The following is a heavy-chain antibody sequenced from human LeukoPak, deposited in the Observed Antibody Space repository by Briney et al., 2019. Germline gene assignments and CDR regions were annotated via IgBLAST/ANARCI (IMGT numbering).Heavy chain of an antibody. Sequence: ASVKVSCKASGYPFTSYYIHWVRQAPGQGLEWMGIINPSGGSTNYVQKFQGRVTMTSDTPTSTVYTELSSLRSEDTAVYYCTRDLRYCSSISCYPAEEDYWGQGTLVTVSS. J-gene: IGHJ4*02. V-gene: IGHV1-46*01. CDR3: TRDLRYCSSISCYPAEEDY. CDR1: GYPFTSYY. D-gene: IGHD2-2*01. CDR2: INPSGGST.